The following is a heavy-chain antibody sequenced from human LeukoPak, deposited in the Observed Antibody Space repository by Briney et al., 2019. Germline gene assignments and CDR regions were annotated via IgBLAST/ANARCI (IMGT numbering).Heavy chain of an antibody. D-gene: IGHD3-3*01. CDR2: IYTSGST. CDR1: GGSISSYY. V-gene: IGHV4-4*07. J-gene: IGHJ4*02. Sequence: PSETLSLTCTVSGGSISSYYWSWIRQPAGKGLEWIGRIYTSGSTNYNPSLKSRVTMSVDTSKNQFSLKLSSVTAADTAVYYCAREQHLSSYGVIIVIDYWGQGTLVTVSS. CDR3: AREQHLSSYGVIIVIDY.